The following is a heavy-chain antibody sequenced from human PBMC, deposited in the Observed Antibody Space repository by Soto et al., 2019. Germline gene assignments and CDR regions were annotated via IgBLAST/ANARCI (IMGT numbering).Heavy chain of an antibody. CDR1: GGTFSSYT. CDR2: IIPILGIA. D-gene: IGHD3-3*01. CDR3: AREVRYYGGKPPEDYYYGMDV. J-gene: IGHJ6*02. Sequence: QVQLVQSGAEVKKPGSSVKVSCKASGGTFSSYTISWVRQAPGQGLEWMGRIIPILGIANYAQKFQGRVTITADKSTSKAYMELSSLRSEDTAVYYCAREVRYYGGKPPEDYYYGMDVWGQGTTVTVSS. V-gene: IGHV1-69*08.